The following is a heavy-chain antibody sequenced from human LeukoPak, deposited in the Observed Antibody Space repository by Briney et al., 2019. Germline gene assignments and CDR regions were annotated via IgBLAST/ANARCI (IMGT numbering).Heavy chain of an antibody. CDR1: GGSISSYY. D-gene: IGHD2-15*01. J-gene: IGHJ4*02. Sequence: PSETLSLTCTVSGGSISSYYWWNWIRQPPGKGLEWIGFISYSGTTNYNPSLKTRVTISVDTSKNQFSLKMSSVTAADTAVYYCARYEGGRGKPKFDYWGQGALVTVSS. CDR2: ISYSGTT. CDR3: ARYEGGRGKPKFDY. V-gene: IGHV4-59*01.